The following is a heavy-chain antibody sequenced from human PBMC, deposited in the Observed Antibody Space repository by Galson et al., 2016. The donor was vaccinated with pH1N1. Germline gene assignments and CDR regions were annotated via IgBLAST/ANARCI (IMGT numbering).Heavy chain of an antibody. CDR2: MNPNSGNT. D-gene: IGHD2-15*01. CDR3: AKAGSVRGSCRTGIHSYMDV. J-gene: IGHJ6*03. V-gene: IGHV1-8*01. Sequence: SVKVSCKASGYTFTNYDINWVRQATGQGLEWMGWMNPNSGNTSYAQKFQGRVTITRNTSISTAYRELSSLRSEDTALYYCAKAGSVRGSCRTGIHSYMDVWGEGTTVTVTS. CDR1: GYTFTNYD.